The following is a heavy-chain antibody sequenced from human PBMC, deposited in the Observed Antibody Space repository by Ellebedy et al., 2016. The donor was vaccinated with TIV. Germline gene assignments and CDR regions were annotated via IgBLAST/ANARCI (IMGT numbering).Heavy chain of an antibody. V-gene: IGHV5-51*01. CDR3: ARRARDCTTTACYAEDFQH. Sequence: GESLKISCEASGYYFTNYWIGWVRLVPGKGLEWMGIIYPGDSDTRYSPSFQGQVSISADKSINTAYLQWSSLKASDTAIYYCARRARDCTTTACYAEDFQHWGQGTLVTVSS. CDR1: GYYFTNYW. CDR2: IYPGDSDT. J-gene: IGHJ1*01. D-gene: IGHD2-2*01.